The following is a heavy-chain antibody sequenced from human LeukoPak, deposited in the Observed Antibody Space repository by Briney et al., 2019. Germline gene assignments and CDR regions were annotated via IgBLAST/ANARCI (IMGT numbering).Heavy chain of an antibody. V-gene: IGHV3-48*01. CDR3: ARDSPTTVTTTDAFDI. CDR1: GFTFSSYS. CDR2: ISSSSSTI. J-gene: IGHJ3*02. Sequence: GESLKISCAASGFTFSSYSMNWVRQAPGKGLEWVSYISSSSSTIYYADSVKGRFTISRDNAKNSLYLQMNSLRAEDTAVYYCARDSPTTVTTTDAFDIWGQGTMVTVSS. D-gene: IGHD4-17*01.